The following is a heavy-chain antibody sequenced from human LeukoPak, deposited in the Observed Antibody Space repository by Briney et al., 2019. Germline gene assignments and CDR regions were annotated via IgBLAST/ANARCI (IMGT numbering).Heavy chain of an antibody. J-gene: IGHJ4*02. D-gene: IGHD2-8*01. Sequence: PGGSLRLSCAASGFTSSSYWMHWVRQAPGKGLVWVSRINSDGSSTSYADSVKGRFTISRDNAKNTLYLQMNSLRAEDTAVYYCARALIGYYFDYWGQGTLVTVSS. CDR2: INSDGSST. CDR1: GFTSSSYW. CDR3: ARALIGYYFDY. V-gene: IGHV3-74*01.